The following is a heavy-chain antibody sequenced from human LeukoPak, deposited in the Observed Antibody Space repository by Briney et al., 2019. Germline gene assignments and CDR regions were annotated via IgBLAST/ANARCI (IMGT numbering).Heavy chain of an antibody. V-gene: IGHV3-9*01. D-gene: IGHD6-19*01. CDR3: AKDHPPFYSSGWYYFDY. CDR2: ISWNSGSI. CDR1: GFTFDDYA. J-gene: IGHJ4*02. Sequence: GGSLRLSCAASGFTFDDYAMHWVRQAPGKSLEWVSGISWNSGSIGYADSVKGRFTISRDNAKNSLYLQMNSLRAEDTALYYCAKDHPPFYSSGWYYFDYWGQGTLVTVSS.